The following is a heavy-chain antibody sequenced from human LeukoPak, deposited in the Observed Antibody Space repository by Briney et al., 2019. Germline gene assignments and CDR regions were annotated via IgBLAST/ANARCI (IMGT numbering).Heavy chain of an antibody. Sequence: SETLSLTCTVSGGSISSSSYYWGWIRQPPGKGLEWIGSIYYSGSTYYNPSLKSRVTISVDTSKNQFSLKLSSVTAADTAVYYCASSVDTAMVWGQGTLVTVSS. CDR3: ASSVDTAMV. CDR1: GGSISSSSYY. J-gene: IGHJ4*02. CDR2: IYYSGST. D-gene: IGHD5-18*01. V-gene: IGHV4-39*01.